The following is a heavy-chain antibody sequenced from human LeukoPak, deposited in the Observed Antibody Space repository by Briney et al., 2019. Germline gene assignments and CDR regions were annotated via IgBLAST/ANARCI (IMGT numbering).Heavy chain of an antibody. CDR3: ARDGFPGAVTQNEGWWFFDL. Sequence: GRSLRLSCAASGLTFSNYGMHWVRQAPGMGLEWVAVIWYDGSNKYYADSVRGRFTISRDNSKNTLYLQMNSLRAEDTAVYFCARDGFPGAVTQNEGWWFFDLWGRGTLVTVSS. V-gene: IGHV3-33*01. D-gene: IGHD4-17*01. CDR2: IWYDGSNK. CDR1: GLTFSNYG. J-gene: IGHJ2*01.